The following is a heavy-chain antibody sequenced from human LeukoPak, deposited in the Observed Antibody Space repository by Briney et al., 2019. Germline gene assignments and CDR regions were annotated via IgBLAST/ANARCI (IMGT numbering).Heavy chain of an antibody. D-gene: IGHD4-23*01. J-gene: IGHJ2*01. V-gene: IGHV3-48*02. CDR2: ISSSSSTI. Sequence: GGSLRLSCAASGFXFSIYSMNWVRQAPGKGLEWVSYISSSSSTIYYADSVKGRFTISRDNAKNSLFLQMNSLRDEDTAVYYCARVQSTVVTPEWYFDLWGRGTLVTVSS. CDR1: GFXFSIYS. CDR3: ARVQSTVVTPEWYFDL.